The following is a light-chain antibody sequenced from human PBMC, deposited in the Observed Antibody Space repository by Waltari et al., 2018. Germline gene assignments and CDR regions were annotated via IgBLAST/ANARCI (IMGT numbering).Light chain of an antibody. CDR2: AAS. Sequence: AIQMTQSPSSPSASVGDRVPITCRASLGIRNDLGWYQQKPGKAPKLLIYAASSLQSGVPSRFSGSGSGTDFTLTISSLQPEDFATYYCLQDYNYPYTFGQGTELEIK. V-gene: IGKV1-6*01. CDR3: LQDYNYPYT. CDR1: LGIRND. J-gene: IGKJ2*01.